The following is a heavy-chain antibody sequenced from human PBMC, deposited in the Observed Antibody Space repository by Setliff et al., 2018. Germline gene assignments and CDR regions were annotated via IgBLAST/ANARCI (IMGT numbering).Heavy chain of an antibody. V-gene: IGHV5-51*01. CDR2: IYPDDSDT. J-gene: IGHJ3*02. D-gene: IGHD3-3*01. CDR3: ARERIGVAAPVGFDI. Sequence: GESLKISCKDSASTFSNYWIVWVRQMPGKGLEWMGMIYPDDSDTKYHPSFQGQVTISADKSISTAYLQWSSLKDSDTAMYYCARERIGVAAPVGFDIWGQGTMVTVSS. CDR1: ASTFSNYW.